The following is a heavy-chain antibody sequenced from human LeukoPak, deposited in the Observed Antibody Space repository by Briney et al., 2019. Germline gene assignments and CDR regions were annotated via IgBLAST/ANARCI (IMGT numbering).Heavy chain of an antibody. V-gene: IGHV3-30*04. J-gene: IGHJ6*03. CDR1: GFIFSSYA. CDR2: ISYDGSNK. CDR3: AKDHKRVVLRYFDWHPIKAHYYMDV. Sequence: PGRSLRLSCAASGFIFSSYAMHWVRQAPGKGLEWVAAISYDGSNKYYADSVKGRFTISRDNSKNTLYLQMNSLRAEDTAVYYCAKDHKRVVLRYFDWHPIKAHYYMDVWGKGTTVTVSS. D-gene: IGHD3-9*01.